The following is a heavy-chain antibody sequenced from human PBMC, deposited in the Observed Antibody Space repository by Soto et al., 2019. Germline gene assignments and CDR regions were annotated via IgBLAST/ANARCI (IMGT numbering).Heavy chain of an antibody. J-gene: IGHJ4*02. D-gene: IGHD3-10*01. V-gene: IGHV3-11*01. Sequence: GSLRLSCAASGFTFSDYYMSWIRQAPGKGLEWVSGISGSGRTTYYADSVKGRFTVSRDNSKNTLFLQMNSLRDEDTALYYCARDPDGSGPNFDYWGQGTLVTVSS. CDR2: ISGSGRTT. CDR3: ARDPDGSGPNFDY. CDR1: GFTFSDYY.